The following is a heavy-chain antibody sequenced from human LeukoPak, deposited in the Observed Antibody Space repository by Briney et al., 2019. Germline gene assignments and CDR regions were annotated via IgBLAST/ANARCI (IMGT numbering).Heavy chain of an antibody. V-gene: IGHV4-39*07. CDR1: GGSISSSSYY. CDR3: ARDRLVAAAVDY. D-gene: IGHD6-13*01. CDR2: IYYSGST. J-gene: IGHJ4*02. Sequence: SETLSLTCTVSGGSISSSSYYWGWIRQPPGKGLEWIGSIYYSGSTYYNPSLKSRVTISVDTSKNQLSLKLSSVTAADTAVYYCARDRLVAAAVDYWGQGTLVTVSS.